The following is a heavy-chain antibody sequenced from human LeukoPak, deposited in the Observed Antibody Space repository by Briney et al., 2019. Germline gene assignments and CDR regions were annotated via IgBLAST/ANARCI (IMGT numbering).Heavy chain of an antibody. CDR1: EFTFSSYG. V-gene: IGHV3-30*03. D-gene: IGHD5-12*01. Sequence: GGSLRLSCAASEFTFSSYGMHWVRQAPGKGLEWVAVISYDGSSKDYVDSVKGRFTISRDNSKNTLYLQMNSLRVEDTAVYYCARGPSGYHNTGGQGTLVTVSS. CDR2: ISYDGSSK. CDR3: ARGPSGYHNT. J-gene: IGHJ4*02.